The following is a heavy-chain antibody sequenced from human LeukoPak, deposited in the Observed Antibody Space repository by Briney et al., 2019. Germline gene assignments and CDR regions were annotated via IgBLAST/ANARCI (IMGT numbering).Heavy chain of an antibody. V-gene: IGHV3-48*01. Sequence: GGSPRLSCAASGFTFSNYWMSWVRQAPGKGLEWVSYISSTSSTIYYADSVKGRFTISRDNAKNSLYLQMNSLRAEDTAVYYCARGEGAVTTVYWGQGTLVTVSS. CDR3: ARGEGAVTTVY. CDR1: GFTFSNYW. CDR2: ISSTSSTI. D-gene: IGHD4-17*01. J-gene: IGHJ4*02.